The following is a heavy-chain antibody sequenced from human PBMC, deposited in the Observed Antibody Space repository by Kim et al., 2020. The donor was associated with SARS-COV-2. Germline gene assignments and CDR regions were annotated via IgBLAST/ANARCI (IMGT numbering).Heavy chain of an antibody. Sequence: TRYSPSFPGQVTISADESISTAYLQWSSLKASDTAMYYCARIAAGREFDYWGQGTLVTVSS. CDR3: ARIAAGREFDY. CDR2: T. V-gene: IGHV5-51*01. J-gene: IGHJ4*02. D-gene: IGHD6-6*01.